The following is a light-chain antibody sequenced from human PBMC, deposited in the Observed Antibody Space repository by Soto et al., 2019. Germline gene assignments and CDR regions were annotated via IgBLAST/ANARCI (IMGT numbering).Light chain of an antibody. Sequence: QSVLTQPPSVSGAPGQRVTISCTGSSSNIGAGYDVHWYQQYPGKAPKLLVYANNNRPSGVPDQFSGSKSGTSASLAITGLQADDEAGYCCQSYDSSLSGYVFGTGTKLTVL. CDR1: SSNIGAGYD. CDR2: ANN. V-gene: IGLV1-40*01. J-gene: IGLJ1*01. CDR3: QSYDSSLSGYV.